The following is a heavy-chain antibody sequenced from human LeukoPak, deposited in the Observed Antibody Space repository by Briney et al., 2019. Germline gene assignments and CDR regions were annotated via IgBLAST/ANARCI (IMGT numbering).Heavy chain of an antibody. V-gene: IGHV1-69*04. D-gene: IGHD2-2*02. CDR3: ARELEVCSSTSCYTGGY. CDR1: GGTFSSYA. CDR2: IIPILGIA. Sequence: SVKVSCKASGGTFSSYAISWVRQAPGQGLEWMGRIIPILGIANYAQKFQGRVTMTRDTSISTAYMELSRLRSDDTAVYYCARELEVCSSTSCYTGGYWGQGTLVTVSS. J-gene: IGHJ4*02.